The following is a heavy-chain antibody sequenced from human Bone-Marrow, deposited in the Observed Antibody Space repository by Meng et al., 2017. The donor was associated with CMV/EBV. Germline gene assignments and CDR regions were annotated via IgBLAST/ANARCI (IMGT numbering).Heavy chain of an antibody. J-gene: IGHJ4*02. CDR3: ARLWSGYYRGFFGY. D-gene: IGHD3-3*01. CDR2: INHSGST. Sequence: SETLSLTCAVSGGSISSSNWWSWVRQPPGKGLEWIGEINHSGSTNYNPSLKSRVTISVDTSKNQFSLKLSSVTAADTAVYYCARLWSGYYRGFFGYWGQGTLATFSS. CDR1: GGSISSSNW. V-gene: IGHV4-4*02.